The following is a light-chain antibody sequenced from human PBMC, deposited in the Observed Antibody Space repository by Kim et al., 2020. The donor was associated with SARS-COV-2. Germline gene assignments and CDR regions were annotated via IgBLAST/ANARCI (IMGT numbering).Light chain of an antibody. J-gene: IGKJ1*01. V-gene: IGKV1-8*01. Sequence: ASTGDRVTITCRASQGISSYLAWYQQKPGKAPKLLIYATSTLQSGVPSRFSGSGSGTDFTLTISCLQSEDFATYYCQQYYSYPRTFGQGTKVDIK. CDR1: QGISSY. CDR3: QQYYSYPRT. CDR2: ATS.